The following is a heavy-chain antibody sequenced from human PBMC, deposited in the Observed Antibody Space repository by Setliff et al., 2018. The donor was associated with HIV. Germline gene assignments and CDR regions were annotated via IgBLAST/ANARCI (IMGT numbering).Heavy chain of an antibody. Sequence: GGSLRLSCAASGFTFGRYSMNWVRQAPGKGLEWVGFINSGSSSIFYGDSVKGRFTISRDDAKNSLLLHMNSPRAEDTAVYYCARETTGWFGELAAAFDIWGHGTLVTVS. CDR2: INSGSSSI. CDR3: ARETTGWFGELAAAFDI. CDR1: GFTFGRYS. D-gene: IGHD3-10*01. J-gene: IGHJ3*02. V-gene: IGHV3-48*04.